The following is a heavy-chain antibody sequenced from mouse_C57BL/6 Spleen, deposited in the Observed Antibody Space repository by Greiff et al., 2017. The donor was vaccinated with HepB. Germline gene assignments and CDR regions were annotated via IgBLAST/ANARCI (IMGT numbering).Heavy chain of an antibody. V-gene: IGHV3-6*01. J-gene: IGHJ3*01. CDR3: ARNYYSKKGGPWFAY. D-gene: IGHD2-5*01. CDR1: GYSITSGYY. CDR2: ISYDGSN. Sequence: ESGPGLVKPSQSLSLTCSVTGYSITSGYYWNWIRQFPGNKLEWMGYISYDGSNNYNPSLKNRISITRDTSKNQFFLTLNSVTTEDTATYDSARNYYSKKGGPWFAYRGEGTLGTVSA.